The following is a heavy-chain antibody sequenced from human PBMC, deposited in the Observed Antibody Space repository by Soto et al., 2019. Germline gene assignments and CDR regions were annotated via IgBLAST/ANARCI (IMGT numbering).Heavy chain of an antibody. J-gene: IGHJ4*02. Sequence: QVQLQESGPGLVKPSENLSLTCTVSGGSISSYYWSWIRQPPGKGLEWIGYIYYSGITDYNPSLKIRVTISVDTSKSQFSLKLSSVTAADTAVYYCARCGGVYFFDSWGQGTLVTVYS. CDR1: GGSISSYY. V-gene: IGHV4-59*01. CDR2: IYYSGIT. CDR3: ARCGGVYFFDS. D-gene: IGHD2-8*02.